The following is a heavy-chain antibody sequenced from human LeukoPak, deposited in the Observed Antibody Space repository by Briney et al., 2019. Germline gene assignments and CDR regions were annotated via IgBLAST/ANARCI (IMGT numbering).Heavy chain of an antibody. CDR2: VYVGGDT. CDR3: ASHQLRDAFDI. J-gene: IGHJ3*02. V-gene: IGHV3-66*04. CDR1: GFTFSSYS. D-gene: IGHD2-2*01. Sequence: GGSLRLSCAASGFTFSSYSMNWVRQAPGKGLEWVSVVYVGGDTYYSDSVKGRFTISRDNAKNSLYLQMNSLRAEDTAVYYCASHQLRDAFDIWGQGTMVTVSS.